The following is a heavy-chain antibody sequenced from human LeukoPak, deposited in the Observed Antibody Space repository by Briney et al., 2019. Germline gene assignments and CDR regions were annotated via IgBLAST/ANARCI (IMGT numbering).Heavy chain of an antibody. J-gene: IGHJ6*02. CDR1: GGTFSSYA. Sequence: SVKVSCKASGGTFSSYAISWVRQAPGQGLEWMGRIIPVFGIANYAQKFQGRVTITADKSTSTAYMELSSLRSEDTAVYYCARDKDDYSNYGLPSGMDVWGQGTTVTVSS. V-gene: IGHV1-69*04. CDR2: IIPVFGIA. D-gene: IGHD4-11*01. CDR3: ARDKDDYSNYGLPSGMDV.